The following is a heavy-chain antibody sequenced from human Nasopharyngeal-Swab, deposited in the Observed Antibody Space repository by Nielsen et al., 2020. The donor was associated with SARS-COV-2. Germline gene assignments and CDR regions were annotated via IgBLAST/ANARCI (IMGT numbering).Heavy chain of an antibody. Sequence: ASVKVSCKASGYTFPSYAMHWVRQAPAQRLEWMGWINAGNGNTKYSQKFQGRVTITRDTSASTAYMELSSLGSEDTAVYYCTRDCGSSLEYFQHWGQGTLVTVAS. D-gene: IGHD1-26*01. J-gene: IGHJ1*01. V-gene: IGHV1-3*01. CDR3: TRDCGSSLEYFQH. CDR1: GYTFPSYA. CDR2: INAGNGNT.